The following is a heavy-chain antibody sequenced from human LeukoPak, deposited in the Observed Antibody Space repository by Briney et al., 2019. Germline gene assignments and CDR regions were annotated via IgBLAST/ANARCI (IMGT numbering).Heavy chain of an antibody. CDR2: IFSSGNN. D-gene: IGHD2-2*01. CDR3: ASFCASTTCYNGGTNFAF. V-gene: IGHV4-61*02. J-gene: IGHJ4*02. Sequence: SETLSLTCTVSGGSISSSSYYWSWIRQPAGKGLEYIGRIFSSGNNNYNPSLKSRITMSTDTSKNQFSLNLSSVTAADSAVYYCASFCASTTCYNGGTNFAFWGQGTLVTVSS. CDR1: GGSISSSSYY.